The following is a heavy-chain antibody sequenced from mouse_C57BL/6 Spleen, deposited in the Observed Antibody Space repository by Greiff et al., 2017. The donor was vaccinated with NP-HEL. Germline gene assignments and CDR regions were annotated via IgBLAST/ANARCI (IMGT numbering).Heavy chain of an antibody. CDR1: GFTFTDYY. CDR2: IRNKANGYTT. Sequence: DVMLVESGGGLVQPGGSLSLSCAASGFTFTDYYMSWVRQPPGKALEWFGFIRNKANGYTTEYSASVKGRFTISRDNSQSNLYLQMNALRAEDSATYYCARSNYGSSYGYVDVWGTGTTVTVSS. D-gene: IGHD1-1*01. J-gene: IGHJ1*03. CDR3: ARSNYGSSYGYVDV. V-gene: IGHV7-3*01.